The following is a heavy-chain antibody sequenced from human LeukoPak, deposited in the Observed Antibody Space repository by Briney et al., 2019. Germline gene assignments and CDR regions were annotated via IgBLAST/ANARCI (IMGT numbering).Heavy chain of an antibody. D-gene: IGHD2/OR15-2a*01. Sequence: GGSLRLSCAASGFTFSSYSMNWVRQAPGKGLEWVSSISSSSSYIYYADSVKGRFTISRDNAKNSLYLQMNSLRAEDTAVYYCARDASIIRDLFDIWGQGTMVTVSS. CDR3: ARDASIIRDLFDI. CDR1: GFTFSSYS. J-gene: IGHJ3*02. CDR2: ISSSSSYI. V-gene: IGHV3-21*01.